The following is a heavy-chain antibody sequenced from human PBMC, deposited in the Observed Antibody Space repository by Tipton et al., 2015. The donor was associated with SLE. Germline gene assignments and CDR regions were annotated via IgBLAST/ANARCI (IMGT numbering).Heavy chain of an antibody. CDR1: GGTFRNYV. V-gene: IGHV1-8*01. D-gene: IGHD1-1*01. Sequence: QLVQSGAEVKKPGSSVKVSCKASGGTFRNYVLSWVRQAPGQGLEWVGWMNPNVGNAGYVQKFQGRVTITGDTSISTVYMELSSLRSDDTAVYYCARLRSGNERRGYDLWGQGTMVTVSS. CDR3: ARLRSGNERRGYDL. CDR2: MNPNVGNA. J-gene: IGHJ3*01.